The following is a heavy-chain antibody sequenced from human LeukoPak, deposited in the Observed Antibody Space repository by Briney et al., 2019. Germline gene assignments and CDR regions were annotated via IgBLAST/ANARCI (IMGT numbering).Heavy chain of an antibody. D-gene: IGHD5-18*01. CDR1: GFTFDDYA. V-gene: IGHV3-9*01. J-gene: IGHJ4*02. CDR2: ISWNSGSI. CDR3: AKDAVDTAMVMFDY. Sequence: QAGGSLRLSCAASGFTFDDYAMHWVRQAPGKGLEWVSGISWNSGSIGYADSVKGRFTISRDNAKNSLYLQMNCLRAEDTALYYCAKDAVDTAMVMFDYWGQGTLVTVSS.